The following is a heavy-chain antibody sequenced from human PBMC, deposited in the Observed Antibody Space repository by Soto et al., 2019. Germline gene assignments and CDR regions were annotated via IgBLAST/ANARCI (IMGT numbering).Heavy chain of an antibody. CDR3: AREDSSSSLVRGYNWFDP. CDR1: GDSVSSNSAA. CDR2: TYYRSKWYN. J-gene: IGHJ5*02. D-gene: IGHD6-6*01. Sequence: SPTLSLTCAISGDSVSSNSAAWNWIRQSPSRGLEWLGRTYYRSKWYNDYAVSVKSRITINPDTSKNQFSLQLNSVTPEDTAVYYCAREDSSSSLVRGYNWFDPWGQGTLVTVSS. V-gene: IGHV6-1*01.